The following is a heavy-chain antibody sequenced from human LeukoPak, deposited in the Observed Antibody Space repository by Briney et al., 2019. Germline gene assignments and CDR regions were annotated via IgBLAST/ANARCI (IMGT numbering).Heavy chain of an antibody. CDR1: GYNFNRYT. Sequence: ASVTVSCKTSGYNFNRYTITWVRQAPGQGLEWMGWVSTSNGATNYAEKFQGRVTMTTETVTKTAYMELRRLQSGDTAMYFCARVSDTSMVTPGFDSWGQGTLDTVSS. CDR3: ARVSDTSMVTPGFDS. V-gene: IGHV1-18*01. D-gene: IGHD5-18*01. J-gene: IGHJ4*02. CDR2: VSTSNGAT.